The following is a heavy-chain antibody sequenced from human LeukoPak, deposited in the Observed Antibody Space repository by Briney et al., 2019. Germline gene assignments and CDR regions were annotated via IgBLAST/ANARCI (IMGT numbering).Heavy chain of an antibody. Sequence: PGGSLRLSCAASGFTVSSSYLSWVRQAPGKGLEWVSIIYIDGRTYFADSVKGRFTISRDHSKNTLYLQMNSLRPDDTAVYYCVRHITPYYFDYWGQGTLVTVSP. J-gene: IGHJ4*02. CDR2: IYIDGRT. V-gene: IGHV3-66*04. CDR3: VRHITPYYFDY. CDR1: GFTVSSSY. D-gene: IGHD3-3*01.